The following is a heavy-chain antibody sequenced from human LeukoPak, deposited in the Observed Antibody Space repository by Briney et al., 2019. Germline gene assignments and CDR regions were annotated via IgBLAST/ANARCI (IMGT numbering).Heavy chain of an antibody. V-gene: IGHV1-2*02. CDR2: INPNSGGT. D-gene: IGHD3-22*01. CDR1: GYTFTGYY. J-gene: IGHJ4*02. CDR3: AREGPHYYDSSKIFDY. Sequence: ASVKVSCKASGYTFTGYYMHWVRQAPGQGLEWMGWINPNSGGTNYAQKFQGRVTMTRDTSISTAYMELSRLRSDDTAVYYCAREGPHYYDSSKIFDYWGQGTLVTVSS.